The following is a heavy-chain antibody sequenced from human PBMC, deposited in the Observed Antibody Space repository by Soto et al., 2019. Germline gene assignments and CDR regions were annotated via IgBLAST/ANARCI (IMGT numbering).Heavy chain of an antibody. Sequence: EVQLVESGGGLVEPGGSLRLSCAASGITFSNAWITWVRKAPGKGLEYIGRIRSKTDGGTTEYAAPVEGRFTVSRDDSKNTLYLQMSGLKTEDTAVYYCTTTRPGTNVFDNWGQGTLVTVSS. CDR3: TTTRPGTNVFDN. CDR2: IRSKTDGGTT. D-gene: IGHD6-13*01. V-gene: IGHV3-15*01. J-gene: IGHJ1*01. CDR1: GITFSNAW.